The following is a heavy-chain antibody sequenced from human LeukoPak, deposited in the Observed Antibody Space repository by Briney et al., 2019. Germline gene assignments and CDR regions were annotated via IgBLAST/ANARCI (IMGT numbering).Heavy chain of an antibody. Sequence: GGSLRLSCAASGFTFSSYSMNWVRQAPGKGLEWVSYISSSTSTIYYADSVKGRFTISRDNAKNSLYLQMNSLRAKDTAVYYCARDPPLIVGATTVDYWGQGTLVTVSS. D-gene: IGHD1-26*01. J-gene: IGHJ4*02. V-gene: IGHV3-48*01. CDR1: GFTFSSYS. CDR2: ISSSTSTI. CDR3: ARDPPLIVGATTVDY.